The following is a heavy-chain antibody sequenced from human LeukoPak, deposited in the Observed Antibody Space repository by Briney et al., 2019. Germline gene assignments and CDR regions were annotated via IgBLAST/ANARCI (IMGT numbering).Heavy chain of an antibody. Sequence: PGGSLGLSCAASGFSLSDHYIDWVRQAPGKGLEWVGRSGNKADSYTAEYAASVKGRFTISRDDSKNSLYLQMNTLTTEDTAVYHCTRGYSGVSVYAFDVWGQGTMVTVSS. J-gene: IGHJ3*01. CDR3: TRGYSGVSVYAFDV. V-gene: IGHV3-72*01. CDR1: GFSLSDHY. D-gene: IGHD1-26*01. CDR2: SGNKADSYTA.